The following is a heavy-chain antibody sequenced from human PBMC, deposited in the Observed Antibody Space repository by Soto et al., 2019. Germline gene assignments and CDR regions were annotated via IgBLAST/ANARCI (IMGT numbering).Heavy chain of an antibody. D-gene: IGHD3-22*01. Sequence: QVQLQESGPGLVKPSETLSLTCTVSGDSISTYDWSWIRQPPGKGLEWIGYIYYSGSTNYNPSLKSRVTISVDTSKKQFSLQLNSVTAADTAVYYCARFGMVGGYDYWGRGTLVTVSS. CDR3: ARFGMVGGYDY. J-gene: IGHJ4*02. CDR2: IYYSGST. CDR1: GDSISTYD. V-gene: IGHV4-59*08.